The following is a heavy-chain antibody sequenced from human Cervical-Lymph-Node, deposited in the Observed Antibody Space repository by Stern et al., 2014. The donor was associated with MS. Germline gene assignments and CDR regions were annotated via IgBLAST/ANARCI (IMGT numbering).Heavy chain of an antibody. CDR1: GYTLTELS. V-gene: IGHV1-24*01. Sequence: QVQLVQSGAEVKKPGASVKVSCKVSGYTLTELSMHWVRQAPGKGLERMGGFDPEDGETIYAQKFQGRFTMTEDTSTDTAYMELSSLRSEDTAVYYCATDRDDFRSGYSAPTKGYGLDVWGQGTTVTVTS. J-gene: IGHJ6*02. D-gene: IGHD3-3*01. CDR2: FDPEDGET. CDR3: ATDRDDFRSGYSAPTKGYGLDV.